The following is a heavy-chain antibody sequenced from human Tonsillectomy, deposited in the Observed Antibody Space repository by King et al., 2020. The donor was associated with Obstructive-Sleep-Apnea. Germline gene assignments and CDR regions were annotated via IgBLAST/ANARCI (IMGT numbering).Heavy chain of an antibody. CDR1: GFAFSSYD. V-gene: IGHV3-30*18. J-gene: IGHJ6*02. CDR3: AKEPLYSSGWTSYYYYYGMDV. CDR2: ISYDGSNK. D-gene: IGHD6-19*01. Sequence: GQLVQSGGGVVQPGRSLRLSCAASGFAFSSYDMHWVRQAPGKGLEWVAVISYDGSNKYYADSVRGRFTLSRDNSKNTLYLQMNSLRDAETAVDYCAKEPLYSSGWTSYYYYYGMDVWGQGTPVTVSS.